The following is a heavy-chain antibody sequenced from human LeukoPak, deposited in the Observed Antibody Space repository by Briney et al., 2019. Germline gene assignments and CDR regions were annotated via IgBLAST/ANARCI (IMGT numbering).Heavy chain of an antibody. J-gene: IGHJ4*02. CDR2: INPSGGST. D-gene: IGHD2-2*01. CDR1: GYTFTSYY. CDR3: ARWGPYCSRTSCHEGGGGDY. V-gene: IGHV1-46*01. Sequence: ASVKVSCKASGYTFTSYYMHWVRQAPGQGLEWMGIINPSGGSTSYAQKFQGRVTMTRDTSTSTVYMELSSLRSEDTAVYYCARWGPYCSRTSCHEGGGGDYWGQGTLVTVSS.